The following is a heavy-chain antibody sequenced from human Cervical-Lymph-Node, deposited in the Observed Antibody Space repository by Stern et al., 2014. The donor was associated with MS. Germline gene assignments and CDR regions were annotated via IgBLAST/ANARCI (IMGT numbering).Heavy chain of an antibody. J-gene: IGHJ6*02. Sequence: VQLVQSGAEVKKPGESLKISCKGSGYTFTNNWIAWVRQMPGKGLEWMGIIYPDDSDIRYSPSLQGQVTISADKSLSTAYLQWSGLKAADSPVYYCANPPPRRKWDDPNYGMDVWGQGTTVTVSS. V-gene: IGHV5-51*03. D-gene: IGHD1-1*01. CDR1: GYTFTNNW. CDR3: ANPPPRRKWDDPNYGMDV. CDR2: IYPDDSDI.